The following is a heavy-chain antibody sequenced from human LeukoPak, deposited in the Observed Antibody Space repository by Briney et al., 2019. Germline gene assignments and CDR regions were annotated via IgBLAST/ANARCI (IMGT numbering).Heavy chain of an antibody. CDR1: GGSINSYY. D-gene: IGHD1-26*01. Sequence: SETLSLTCTVSGGSINSYYWGWVRQPPGKGLEWIGSIYYTGSTYYSPSPKSRVTISVDTSKNQFSLKLSSVTATDTAVYYCARHVGSGSYFDYWGQGTLVTVSS. J-gene: IGHJ4*02. CDR3: ARHVGSGSYFDY. V-gene: IGHV4-39*01. CDR2: IYYTGST.